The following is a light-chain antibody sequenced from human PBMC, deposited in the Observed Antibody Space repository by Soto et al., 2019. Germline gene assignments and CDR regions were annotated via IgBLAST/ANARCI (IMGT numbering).Light chain of an antibody. CDR3: SSYTSSSTYV. CDR2: EVS. Sequence: QSALTQPASVSGSPGQSITISCTGTSSDVGGYNYVSWYQQHPGKAPKLMIYEVSNRPSGVSNRFSGSKSGNTASLTISRLQAEDEADYYCSSYTSSSTYVFGTGTKV. CDR1: SSDVGGYNY. J-gene: IGLJ1*01. V-gene: IGLV2-14*01.